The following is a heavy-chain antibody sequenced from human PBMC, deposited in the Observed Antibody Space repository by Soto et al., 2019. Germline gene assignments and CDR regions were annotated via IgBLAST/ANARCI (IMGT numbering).Heavy chain of an antibody. D-gene: IGHD3-3*01. CDR1: GGSIGSYY. V-gene: IGHV4-34*01. J-gene: IGHJ5*02. CDR3: ARVSGAYYDFWSGTPAGNWFDP. CDR2: INHSGST. Sequence: LSLTCAVYGGSIGSYYWGWIRQPPGKGLAWIGEINHSGSTNYNPSLKSRVTISVDTSKNQFSLKLSSVTAADTAVYYCARVSGAYYDFWSGTPAGNWFDPWGQGTLVTFSS.